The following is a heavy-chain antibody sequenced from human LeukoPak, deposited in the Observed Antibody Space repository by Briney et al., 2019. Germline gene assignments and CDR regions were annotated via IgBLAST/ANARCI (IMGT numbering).Heavy chain of an antibody. J-gene: IGHJ4*02. Sequence: SQTLSLTCTVSGASISSGAYYWTWIRQHPGKGLEWIGYFSYTGSTYYHPSLMSRGTISLDTSKNQFSLKLTSVTAADTAVYYCARDDYNSNSGFDFWGQGTLVTVSS. CDR3: ARDDYNSNSGFDF. D-gene: IGHD4-11*01. CDR1: GASISSGAYY. V-gene: IGHV4-31*03. CDR2: FSYTGST.